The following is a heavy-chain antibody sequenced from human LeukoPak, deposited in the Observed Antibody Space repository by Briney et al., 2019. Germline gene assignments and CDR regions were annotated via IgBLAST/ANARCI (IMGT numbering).Heavy chain of an antibody. Sequence: ASVKVSCKAAGYTFTNSYIHWVRQAPGQVLEWMGLINPDGGNTNYAQNFQGRVTLTRDTSTSTVYMELSSLRSEDTAIYYCARIRDGYNDAYDIWGQGTVVTVPS. V-gene: IGHV1-46*01. D-gene: IGHD5-24*01. CDR2: INPDGGNT. CDR1: GYTFTNSY. J-gene: IGHJ3*02. CDR3: ARIRDGYNDAYDI.